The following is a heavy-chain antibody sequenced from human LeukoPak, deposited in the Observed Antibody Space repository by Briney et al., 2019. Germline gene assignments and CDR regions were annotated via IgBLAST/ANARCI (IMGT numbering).Heavy chain of an antibody. Sequence: PSETLSLTCTVSGGSISSYYWSWIRQPAGKGLEWIGRIYTSGSTNYNPSLKSRVTMSVDTSKNQFSLKLSSVTAADTAVYYCAREGYYGSGYYFDYWGQGTLVTVSS. V-gene: IGHV4-4*07. CDR1: GGSISSYY. D-gene: IGHD3-10*01. CDR3: AREGYYGSGYYFDY. J-gene: IGHJ4*02. CDR2: IYTSGST.